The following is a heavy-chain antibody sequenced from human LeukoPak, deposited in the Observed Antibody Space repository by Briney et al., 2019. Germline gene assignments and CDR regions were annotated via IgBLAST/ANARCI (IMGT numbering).Heavy chain of an antibody. D-gene: IGHD3-22*01. J-gene: IGHJ4*02. V-gene: IGHV1-3*01. CDR3: AKEATMIAVTRSYLDY. Sequence: GASVKVSCKASGYTFTNYGVHWVRQAPGQRLEWLGWINPGNGNTRYSQNFQDRITFTRDTSANTAYMEMSSLRPEDTAVYYCAKEATMIAVTRSYLDYWGQGTLVTVSS. CDR2: INPGNGNT. CDR1: GYTFTNYG.